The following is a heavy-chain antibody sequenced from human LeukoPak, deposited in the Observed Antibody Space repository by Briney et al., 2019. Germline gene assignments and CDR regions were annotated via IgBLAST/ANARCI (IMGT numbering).Heavy chain of an antibody. Sequence: GESLTLSCAASGFSFDDYTMHWVRQAPGKGLEWVSLISWDSTNKWYADSVKGRFTISRDNSKNSLDLQMNSLRTEDTALYYCAKEGSGSYPELAYWGQGTLVTVSS. V-gene: IGHV3-43*01. D-gene: IGHD1-26*01. CDR2: ISWDSTNK. CDR3: AKEGSGSYPELAY. CDR1: GFSFDDYT. J-gene: IGHJ4*02.